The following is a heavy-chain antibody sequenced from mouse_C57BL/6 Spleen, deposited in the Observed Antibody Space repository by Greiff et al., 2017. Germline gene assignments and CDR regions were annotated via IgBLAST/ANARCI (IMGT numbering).Heavy chain of an antibody. Sequence: EVQLQQSGAELVKPGASVKLSCTASGFNIKDYYMHWVKQRTEQGLEWIGRIDPEDGETKYAPKFPGKATITADTSSNTAYLQLSSLTSEDTAVYYCARLYGSPWFAYWGQGTLVTVSA. CDR2: IDPEDGET. CDR1: GFNIKDYY. V-gene: IGHV14-2*01. J-gene: IGHJ3*01. D-gene: IGHD1-1*01. CDR3: ARLYGSPWFAY.